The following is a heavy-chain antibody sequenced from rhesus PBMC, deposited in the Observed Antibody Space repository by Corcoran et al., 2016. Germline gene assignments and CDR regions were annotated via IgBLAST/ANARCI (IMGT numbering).Heavy chain of an antibody. Sequence: QVQLQESGPGLVKPSETLSLTCAATGGSISSNSWSWLRPSPGQGLEGIEEIYGGNRSTSYNPSLKSRITISTDTSKSQFYLKLSSVTAADTAEYYCARRSGSYYCFDYWGQGVLVTVSS. CDR2: IYGGNRST. CDR3: ARRSGSYYCFDY. J-gene: IGHJ4*01. V-gene: IGHV4-147*01. CDR1: GGSISSNS. D-gene: IGHD3-16*01.